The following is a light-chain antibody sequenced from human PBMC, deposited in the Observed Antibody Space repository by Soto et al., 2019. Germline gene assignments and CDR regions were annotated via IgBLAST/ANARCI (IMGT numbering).Light chain of an antibody. CDR2: VNS. Sequence: QSVLTQPPSVSGAPGQRVTISCTGSSSNIGAGYDVHWYQQLPGTAPKLLIYVNSNRPSGVPDRFSGSKSGTSASLAITGLQAEDEADYYCQTWDTGARVVFGGGTKLTVL. V-gene: IGLV1-40*01. J-gene: IGLJ2*01. CDR3: QTWDTGARVV. CDR1: SSNIGAGYD.